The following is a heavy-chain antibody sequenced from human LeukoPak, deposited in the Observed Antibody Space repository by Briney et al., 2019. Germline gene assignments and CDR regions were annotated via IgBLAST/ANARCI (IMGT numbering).Heavy chain of an antibody. V-gene: IGHV3-23*01. CDR2: ISGSGDST. Sequence: GGSLRLSCAASGFTFSSYAMNWVRQAPGKGLEWVSAISGSGDSTYYADSVKGRFTISRDNSKNTLYLQMNSLRAEDTAVYYCARGDPYYYDSSGYSLYYFDYWGQGTLVTVSS. CDR1: GFTFSSYA. CDR3: ARGDPYYYDSSGYSLYYFDY. J-gene: IGHJ4*02. D-gene: IGHD3-22*01.